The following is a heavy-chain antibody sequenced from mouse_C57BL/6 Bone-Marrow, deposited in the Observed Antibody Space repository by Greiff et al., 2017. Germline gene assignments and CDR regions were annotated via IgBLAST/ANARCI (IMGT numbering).Heavy chain of an antibody. J-gene: IGHJ1*03. V-gene: IGHV1-4*01. CDR2: INPSSGYT. CDR3: ARGGGSRRYFDV. Sequence: QVQLKESGAELARPGASVKMSCKASGYTFTSYTMHWVKQRPGQGLEWIGYINPSSGYTKYNQKFKDKATLTADKSSSTAYIQLSSLTSEDSAVYYCARGGGSRRYFDVWGTGTTVTVSS. CDR1: GYTFTSYT. D-gene: IGHD1-1*01.